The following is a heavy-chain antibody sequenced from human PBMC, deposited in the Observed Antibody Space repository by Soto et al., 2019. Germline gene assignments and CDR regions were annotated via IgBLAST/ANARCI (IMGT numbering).Heavy chain of an antibody. Sequence: SETLSLTCTVSGGSISSYYWSWIRQPPGKGLEWIGYIYYSGSTNYNPSLKSRVTISVDTSKNQFSLKLSSVTAADTAVYYCARLFSSSWYYFDYWGQGTLVTVSS. CDR1: GGSISSYY. J-gene: IGHJ4*02. CDR3: ARLFSSSWYYFDY. CDR2: IYYSGST. V-gene: IGHV4-59*01. D-gene: IGHD6-13*01.